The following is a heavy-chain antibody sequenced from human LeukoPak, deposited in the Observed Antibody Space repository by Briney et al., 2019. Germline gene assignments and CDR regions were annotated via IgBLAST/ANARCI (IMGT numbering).Heavy chain of an antibody. CDR1: GYTFTSYG. J-gene: IGHJ3*02. CDR2: ISAYNGNT. V-gene: IGHV1-18*01. D-gene: IGHD2-2*02. Sequence: ASVKVSCKASGYTFTSYGISWVRQAPGQGLEWMGWISAYNGNTNYTQKLQGRVTMTTDTSTTTAYMELRSLRSDDTAVYYCAVSLLYDDAFDIWGQGTMVTVSS. CDR3: AVSLLYDDAFDI.